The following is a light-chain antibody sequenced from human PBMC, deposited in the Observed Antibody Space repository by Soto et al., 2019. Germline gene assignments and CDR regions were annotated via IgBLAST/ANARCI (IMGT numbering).Light chain of an antibody. CDR2: AAS. J-gene: IGKJ2*01. CDR1: QSISNY. Sequence: DTQMTQSPSSLSASVADRVTITCRASQSISNYLNWYQQKPGKAPKLLIYAASTLQSGVSSRFSGSGYGTDFTLTITSLQPEDVAAYYCQKSYCSPYTFGQGTKLEI. CDR3: QKSYCSPYT. V-gene: IGKV1-39*01.